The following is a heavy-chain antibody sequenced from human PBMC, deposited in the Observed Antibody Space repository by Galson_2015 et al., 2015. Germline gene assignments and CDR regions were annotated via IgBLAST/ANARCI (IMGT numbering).Heavy chain of an antibody. D-gene: IGHD3-22*01. Sequence: SLRLSCAASGFTFSSYAMSWVRQAPGKGLEWVSAISGSGGSTYYADSVKGRFTISRDNSKNTLYLQMNSLRAEDTAVYYCARSYDSSGYYYADYYYMDVWGKGTTVTVS. CDR2: ISGSGGST. CDR1: GFTFSSYA. V-gene: IGHV3-23*01. CDR3: ARSYDSSGYYYADYYYMDV. J-gene: IGHJ6*03.